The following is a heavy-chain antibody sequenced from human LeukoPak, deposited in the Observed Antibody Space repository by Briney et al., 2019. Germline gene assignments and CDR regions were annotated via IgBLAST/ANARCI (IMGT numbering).Heavy chain of an antibody. CDR1: GGSISSGGYY. CDR2: IYHSGST. J-gene: IGHJ4*02. V-gene: IGHV4-30-2*01. Sequence: PSETLSLTCTVPGGSISSGGYYWSWIRQPPGKGLEWIGYIYHSGSTYYNPSLKSRVTISVDRSKNQFSLKLSSVTAADTAVYYCARGGADYYDSRLLDYWGQGTLVTVSS. CDR3: ARGGADYYDSRLLDY. D-gene: IGHD3-22*01.